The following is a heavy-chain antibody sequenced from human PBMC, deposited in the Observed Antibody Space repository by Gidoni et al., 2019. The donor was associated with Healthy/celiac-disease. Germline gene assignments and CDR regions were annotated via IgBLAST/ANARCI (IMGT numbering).Heavy chain of an antibody. V-gene: IGHV1-18*01. Sequence: QVQLVQSGAAVKKPGASVNVSCKASGYTFTSYGISWVRQAPGQGLEWMGWISAYNGNTNYAQKLQGRVTMTTDTSTSTAYMELRSLRSDDTAVYYCARDREFTAMVPLFDYWGQGTLVTVSS. J-gene: IGHJ4*02. D-gene: IGHD5-18*01. CDR2: ISAYNGNT. CDR3: ARDREFTAMVPLFDY. CDR1: GYTFTSYG.